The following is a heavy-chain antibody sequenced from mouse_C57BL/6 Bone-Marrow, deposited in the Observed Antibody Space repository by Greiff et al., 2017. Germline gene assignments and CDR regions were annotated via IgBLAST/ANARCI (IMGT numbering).Heavy chain of an antibody. V-gene: IGHV6-6*01. J-gene: IGHJ3*01. D-gene: IGHD2-3*01. Sequence: EVKLVESGGGLVQPGGSMKLSCAASGFTFSDAWMDLVRQSPEKGLAWVAEIRNKANNHATYYAESVKGRFTISRDDSKSSVYLQMNSLRAEDTGIYYCTGGWLLPWFAYWGQGTLVTVSA. CDR1: GFTFSDAW. CDR2: IRNKANNHAT. CDR3: TGGWLLPWFAY.